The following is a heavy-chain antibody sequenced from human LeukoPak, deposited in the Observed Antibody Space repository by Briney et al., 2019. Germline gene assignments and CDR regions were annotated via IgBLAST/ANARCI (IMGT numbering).Heavy chain of an antibody. D-gene: IGHD7-27*01. CDR2: ISPSGDIT. V-gene: IGHV3-23*01. J-gene: IGHJ3*01. CDR3: ARDRHWGAFDF. Sequence: GTLRLSCAASGFTFSTHGMNWVRQAPGKGLEWASGISPSGDITYYAESVKGRLFISRDNSGNTVYVQMNRLRAEDTAVYYCARDRHWGAFDFWGQGTMVIVPS. CDR1: GFTFSTHG.